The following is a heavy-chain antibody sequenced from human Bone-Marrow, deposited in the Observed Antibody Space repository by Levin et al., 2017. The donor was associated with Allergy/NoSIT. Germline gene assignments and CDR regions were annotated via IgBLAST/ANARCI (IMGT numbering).Heavy chain of an antibody. V-gene: IGHV4-34*01. D-gene: IGHD4-17*01. CDR3: ARVTVSLSNWFDP. CDR2: INHSGST. J-gene: IGHJ5*02. CDR1: GGSFSGYY. Sequence: TSETLSLTCAVYGGSFSGYYWSWIRQPPGKGLEWIGEINHSGSTNYNPSLKSRVTISVDTSKNQFSLKLSSVTAADTAVYYCARVTVSLSNWFDPWGQGTLVTVSS.